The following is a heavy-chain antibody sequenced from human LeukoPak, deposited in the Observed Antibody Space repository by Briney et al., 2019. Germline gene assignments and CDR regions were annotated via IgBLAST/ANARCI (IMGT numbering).Heavy chain of an antibody. Sequence: PGGSLRLSCAASGCTFSNYGMDWVHQAPGKGLEWVASIRYDGFNKYYADSLKGRFTISRDNSKNTLYLQMNSLRAEDTAVYYCAKKTIVGATVDAFDIWGQGTMVIVSS. CDR3: AKKTIVGATVDAFDI. D-gene: IGHD1-26*01. CDR1: GCTFSNYG. J-gene: IGHJ3*02. CDR2: IRYDGFNK. V-gene: IGHV3-30*02.